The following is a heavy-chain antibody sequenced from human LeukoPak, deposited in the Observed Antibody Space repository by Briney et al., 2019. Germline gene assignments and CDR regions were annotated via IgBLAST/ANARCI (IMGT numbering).Heavy chain of an antibody. CDR1: GFTFTNYG. CDR3: AELGITMIGGV. Sequence: GSLRLSCTASGFTFTNYGIHWVRQAPGKGLEWVSYISSSGSTIYYADSVKGRFTISRDNAKNSLYLQMNSLRAEDTAVYYCAELGITMIGGVWGKGTTVTISS. CDR2: ISSSGSTI. D-gene: IGHD3-10*02. V-gene: IGHV3-48*03. J-gene: IGHJ6*04.